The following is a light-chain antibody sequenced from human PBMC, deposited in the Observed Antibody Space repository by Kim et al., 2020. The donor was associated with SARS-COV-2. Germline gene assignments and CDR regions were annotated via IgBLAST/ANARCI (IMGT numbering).Light chain of an antibody. CDR3: ETWDSNIQV. Sequence: SVKLTCALSSGQSNYLIAWDQQQPGKAPRVLMKVEGSGSYNKGGGVPDRFSGSRSGADRYLIISNLHSEDEADYYCETWDSNIQVFGGGTQLTV. CDR1: SGQSNYL. J-gene: IGLJ3*02. CDR2: VEGSGSY. V-gene: IGLV4-60*03.